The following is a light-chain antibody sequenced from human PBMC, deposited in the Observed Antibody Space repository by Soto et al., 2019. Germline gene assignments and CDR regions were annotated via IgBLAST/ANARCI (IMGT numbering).Light chain of an antibody. Sequence: DIQMTQSPSTLSASVGDPVTITCRASQTINRRLAGYQQRPGKASNLLIHKASSLEGGVPSRFSGSASGTEFTLTISSLQPDDFAAYFCLHYNVYPHTFGGGTKVEI. CDR1: QTINRR. V-gene: IGKV1-5*03. CDR2: KAS. J-gene: IGKJ4*01. CDR3: LHYNVYPHT.